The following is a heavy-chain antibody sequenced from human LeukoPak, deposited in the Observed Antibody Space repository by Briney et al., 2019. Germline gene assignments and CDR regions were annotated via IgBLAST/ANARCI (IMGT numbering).Heavy chain of an antibody. V-gene: IGHV3-48*01. D-gene: IGHD4-17*01. CDR2: ISPGSTTI. CDR3: ARVRGPTVTTMYFDY. J-gene: IGHJ4*02. CDR1: GFTFVSHG. Sequence: GGSLRLSCAASGFTFVSHGMIWVRQAPGKGLEWLSYISPGSTTINSADSVKDPFTTSRDKAKSSLFLQMNSLRAEDTAVYYCARVRGPTVTTMYFDYWGQGALVTVPS.